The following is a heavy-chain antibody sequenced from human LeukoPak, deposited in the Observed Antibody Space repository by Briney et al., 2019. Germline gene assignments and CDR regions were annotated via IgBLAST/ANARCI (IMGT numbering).Heavy chain of an antibody. CDR3: ARGLYGSDY. V-gene: IGHV3-13*01. J-gene: IGHJ4*02. Sequence: GGSLRLSCAASGFTFSSYDMHWVRQTTGEGLEWVPGISVAGDTFYPGSVRGRFTVSRENAKNSLYLQMNSLRAGDTAVYYCARGLYGSDYWGQGTLVTVSS. D-gene: IGHD2-8*01. CDR2: ISVAGDT. CDR1: GFTFSSYD.